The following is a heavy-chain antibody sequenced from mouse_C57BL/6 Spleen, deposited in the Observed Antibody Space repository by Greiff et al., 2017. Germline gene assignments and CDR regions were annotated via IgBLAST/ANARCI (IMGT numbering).Heavy chain of an antibody. CDR1: GYTFTSYW. D-gene: IGHD2-5*01. Sequence: QVQLKQPGAELVRPGSSVKLSCKASGYTFTSYWMHWVKQRPIQGLEWIGNIDPSDSETHYNQKFKDKATLTVDKSSSTAYMQLSSLTSEDSAVYYCAREHSNYPFAYWGQGTLVTVSA. V-gene: IGHV1-52*01. CDR2: IDPSDSET. J-gene: IGHJ3*01. CDR3: AREHSNYPFAY.